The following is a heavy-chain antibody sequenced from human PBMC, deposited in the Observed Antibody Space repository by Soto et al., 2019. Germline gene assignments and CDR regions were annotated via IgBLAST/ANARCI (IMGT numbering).Heavy chain of an antibody. CDR2: ISAYNGNT. D-gene: IGHD5-12*01. CDR1: GYTFTSYG. Sequence: ASXKVSCKASGYTFTSYGISWVRQAPGQGLEWMGWISAYNGNTNYAQKLRGRVTMTTDTSTSTAYMELRSLRSDDTAVYYCARAEWGYSGYDPRSEDYWGQGTLVTVSS. V-gene: IGHV1-18*01. J-gene: IGHJ4*02. CDR3: ARAEWGYSGYDPRSEDY.